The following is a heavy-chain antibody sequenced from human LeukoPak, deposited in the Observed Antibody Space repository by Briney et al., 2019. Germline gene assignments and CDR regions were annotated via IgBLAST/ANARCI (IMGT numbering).Heavy chain of an antibody. D-gene: IGHD2-15*01. J-gene: IGHJ4*02. V-gene: IGHV4-34*01. CDR1: GGSFSGYY. CDR3: ARELRGTGSGGRAAGWYFDY. Sequence: LETLSLTCAVYGGSFSGYYWSWIRQPPGKGLEWIGEINHSGSTNYNPSLKSRVTISVDTSKNQFSLKLSSVTAADTAVYYCARELRGTGSGGRAAGWYFDYWGQGTLVTVSS. CDR2: INHSGST.